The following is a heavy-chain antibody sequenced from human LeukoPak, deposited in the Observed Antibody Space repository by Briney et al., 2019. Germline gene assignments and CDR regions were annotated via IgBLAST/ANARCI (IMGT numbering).Heavy chain of an antibody. CDR3: TRVGYIDEGIDY. D-gene: IGHD5-24*01. J-gene: IGHJ4*02. CDR2: IKQGGSEK. V-gene: IGHV3-7*04. Sequence: AGGSLRLSCAASGFTFSSYWMSWVRQAPGKGLEWVANIKQGGSEKYYVDSVKGRFTISRDNAKNSLYLQMNSLRAEDTAIYYCTRVGYIDEGIDYWGQGTLVTVSS. CDR1: GFTFSSYW.